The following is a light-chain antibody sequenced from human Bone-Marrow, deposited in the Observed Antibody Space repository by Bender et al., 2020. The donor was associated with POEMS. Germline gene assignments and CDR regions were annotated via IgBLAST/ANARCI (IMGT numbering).Light chain of an antibody. CDR2: EVS. J-gene: IGLJ1*01. Sequence: QSALTQPASVSGSPGQSITISCTGTSSDVGSHNFVSWYQQYPGKAPKVLIYEVSNRPSGVPNRFSGSKSGNTASLTISGLQAEDEADYYCSSHTSGSKVFGTGTKVTVL. CDR1: SSDVGSHNF. V-gene: IGLV2-14*02. CDR3: SSHTSGSKV.